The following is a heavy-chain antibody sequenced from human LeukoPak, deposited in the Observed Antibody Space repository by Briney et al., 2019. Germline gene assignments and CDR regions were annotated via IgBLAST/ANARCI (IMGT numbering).Heavy chain of an antibody. Sequence: ASVKVSCKASGYTFTDYYMHWVRQAPGQGLEWMGWINPNSGGTNYAQKFQGRVTMTRDTSISTAYMELSRLRSDDTAVYYCAIVMSNPRYYFDYWGQGTLVTVSS. CDR3: AIVMSNPRYYFDY. CDR2: INPNSGGT. D-gene: IGHD3-16*01. CDR1: GYTFTDYY. V-gene: IGHV1-2*02. J-gene: IGHJ4*02.